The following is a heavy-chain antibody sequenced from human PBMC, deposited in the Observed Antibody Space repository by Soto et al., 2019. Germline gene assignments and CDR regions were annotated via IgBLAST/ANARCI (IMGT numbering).Heavy chain of an antibody. V-gene: IGHV4-34*01. J-gene: IGHJ6*02. Sequence: SETLCLTCAVYGGSFSGYYWSWIRQPPGKGLEWIGEINHSGSTNYNPSLKSRVTISVDKSKNHFSLRLSSVTAADTAVYYCARGARRRYCSSTSCYTSKYYYYYGMDVWGQGTTVTGSS. CDR1: GGSFSGYY. D-gene: IGHD2-2*02. CDR3: ARGARRRYCSSTSCYTSKYYYYYGMDV. CDR2: INHSGST.